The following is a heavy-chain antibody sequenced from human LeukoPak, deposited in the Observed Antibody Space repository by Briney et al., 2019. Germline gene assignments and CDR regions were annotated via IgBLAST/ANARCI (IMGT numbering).Heavy chain of an antibody. CDR3: AKGYCSSASCYRPSYYYMDV. CDR2: ISGGGDST. V-gene: IGHV3-23*01. Sequence: GGSLRLSCAGSGFTFSSFTMTWVRQAPGKGLEWLSVISGGGDSTYYADSVKGRFTISRDNSKNTMYMQMNSLRVEDTAIYYCAKGYCSSASCYRPSYYYMDVWGKGTTVTVSS. CDR1: GFTFSSFT. D-gene: IGHD2-2*02. J-gene: IGHJ6*03.